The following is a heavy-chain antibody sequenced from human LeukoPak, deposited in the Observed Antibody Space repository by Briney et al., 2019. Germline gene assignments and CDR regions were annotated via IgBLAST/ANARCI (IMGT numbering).Heavy chain of an antibody. CDR1: GYTFTGYY. V-gene: IGHV1-2*02. CDR2: INANSGGT. Sequence: ASVKVSCEASGYTFTGYYVHCGRQAPGEGVGWMGWINANSGGTNYAQKFQGRATMTRDTSTSTAYMERSRLRRADTAVYYRARASQIVVVVAAMVPFDYWGQGTLVTASS. CDR3: ARASQIVVVVAAMVPFDY. D-gene: IGHD2-15*01. J-gene: IGHJ4*02.